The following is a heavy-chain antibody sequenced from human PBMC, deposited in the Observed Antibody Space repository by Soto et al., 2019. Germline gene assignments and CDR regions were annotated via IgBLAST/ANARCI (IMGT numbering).Heavy chain of an antibody. CDR1: GFTFSSYA. V-gene: IGHV3-64D*06. CDR2: ISSNGCST. Sequence: PGGSLRLSCSASGFTFSSYAMHWVRQAPGPRLEYVSAISSNGCSTYYTDSVKSRFTISRDNSKNTPYLQMISLKAEDTAVYYCVKDARPPRPPNRIAVAVYYFDYWGQGTLVTVSS. CDR3: VKDARPPRPPNRIAVAVYYFDY. J-gene: IGHJ4*02. D-gene: IGHD6-19*01.